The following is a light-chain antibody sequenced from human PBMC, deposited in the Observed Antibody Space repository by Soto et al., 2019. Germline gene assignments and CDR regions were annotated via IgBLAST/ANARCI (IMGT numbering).Light chain of an antibody. V-gene: IGLV2-14*02. CDR2: DVS. CDR3: SSYTNTSTLV. CDR1: SSDVGAYNL. J-gene: IGLJ3*02. Sequence: QSALTQPASVSGSPGQSITISCTGTSSDVGAYNLVSWYQQHPGRAPKLCIFDVSDRPSGVSDRFSGSKSGNTASLTISGLQAEDEASYYCSSYTNTSTLVFGGGTKLTVL.